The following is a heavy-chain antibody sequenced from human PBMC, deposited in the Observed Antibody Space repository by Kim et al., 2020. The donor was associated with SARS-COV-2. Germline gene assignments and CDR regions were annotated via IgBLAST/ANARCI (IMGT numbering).Heavy chain of an antibody. CDR3: AREGSGSYNWLDP. J-gene: IGHJ5*02. V-gene: IGHV1-3*01. Sequence: YTHNVQGRLTITRDTAATTAYMELSSLTSKDTAVYFCAREGSGSYNWLDPWGQGTLVTVSS. D-gene: IGHD3-10*01.